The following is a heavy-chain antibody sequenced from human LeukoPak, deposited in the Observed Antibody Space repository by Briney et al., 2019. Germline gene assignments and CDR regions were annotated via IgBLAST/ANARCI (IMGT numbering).Heavy chain of an antibody. J-gene: IGHJ5*02. CDR2: SSAYNDNT. CDR3: ARAGNIVVVPAAEVRYNWFDP. V-gene: IGHV1-18*03. D-gene: IGHD2-2*01. CDR1: GYTFTSFG. Sequence: ASVKVSCKASGYTFTSFGIIWVRQAPGQGLEWMGWSSAYNDNTNYAKKLQGRVTMTTDTSTSTAYMELRSLRSDDMAVYYCARAGNIVVVPAAEVRYNWFDPWGQGTLVTVSS.